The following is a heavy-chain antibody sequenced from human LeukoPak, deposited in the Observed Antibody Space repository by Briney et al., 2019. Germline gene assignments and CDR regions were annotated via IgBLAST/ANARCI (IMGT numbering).Heavy chain of an antibody. CDR3: AKVWTRFLEWLLPTFDY. D-gene: IGHD3-3*01. CDR2: ISGSGDST. CDR1: GFTFSSYA. V-gene: IGHV3-23*01. Sequence: GGSLRLSCAASGFTFSSYAMSWVRQAPGKGLEWVSAISGSGDSTYYADSVKGRFTISRDNSKNTLYLQMNSLRAEDTVVYYCAKVWTRFLEWLLPTFDYWGQGTLVTVSS. J-gene: IGHJ4*02.